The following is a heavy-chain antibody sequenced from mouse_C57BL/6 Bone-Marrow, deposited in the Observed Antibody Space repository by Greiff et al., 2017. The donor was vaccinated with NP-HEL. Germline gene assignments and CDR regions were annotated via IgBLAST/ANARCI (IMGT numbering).Heavy chain of an antibody. CDR3: ARIYAVYAMDY. V-gene: IGHV5-12*01. J-gene: IGHJ4*01. D-gene: IGHD2-3*01. CDR1: GFTFSDYY. CDR2: ISNGGGST. Sequence: EVHLVESGGGLVQPGGSLKLSCAASGFTFSDYYMYWVRQTPEKRLEWVAYISNGGGSTYYPDTVKGRFTISRDNAKNTLYLQMSRLKSEDTAMYYCARIYAVYAMDYWGQGTSVTVSS.